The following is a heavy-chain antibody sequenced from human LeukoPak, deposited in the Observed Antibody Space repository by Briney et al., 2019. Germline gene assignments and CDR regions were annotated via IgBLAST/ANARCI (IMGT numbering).Heavy chain of an antibody. Sequence: GGSLRLSCAASGFGVSNNYMSWVRQAPGKGLEWVSVIYSGGSTFYADSVKGRFTTSRDNSKNTLYLQMNSLRAEDTAVYYCASDSYSPKYFQHRGQGTLVTVSS. CDR1: GFGVSNNY. V-gene: IGHV3-66*01. CDR3: ASDSYSPKYFQH. D-gene: IGHD2-15*01. J-gene: IGHJ1*01. CDR2: IYSGGST.